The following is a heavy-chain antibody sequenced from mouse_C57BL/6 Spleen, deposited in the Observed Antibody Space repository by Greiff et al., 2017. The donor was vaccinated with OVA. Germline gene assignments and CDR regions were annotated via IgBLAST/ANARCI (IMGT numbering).Heavy chain of an antibody. CDR3: ARAYGSSYVDY. CDR2: INPNNGGT. Sequence: EVQLQQSGPELVKPGASVKMSCKASGYTFTDYNMHWVKQSHGKSLEWIGYINPNNGGTSYNQKFKGKATLTVNKSSSTAYMELLSLTSEDSAVYYCARAYGSSYVDYWGQGTTLTVSS. J-gene: IGHJ2*01. V-gene: IGHV1-22*01. CDR1: GYTFTDYN. D-gene: IGHD1-1*01.